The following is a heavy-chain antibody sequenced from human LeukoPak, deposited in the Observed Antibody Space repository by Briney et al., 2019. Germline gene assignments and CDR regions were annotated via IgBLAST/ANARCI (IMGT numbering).Heavy chain of an antibody. CDR2: IYPGDSDT. CDR1: GYSFTSYW. J-gene: IGHJ4*02. Sequence: GESLKISCKGSGYSFTSYWIGWVRQMPGKGLEWMGIIYPGDSDTSYSPSFQGQVTISAAQSLSTAYLQWSSRKASDTAMYYCARRSMAARVFDYWGQGTLVTVSS. CDR3: ARRSMAARVFDY. V-gene: IGHV5-51*01. D-gene: IGHD6-6*01.